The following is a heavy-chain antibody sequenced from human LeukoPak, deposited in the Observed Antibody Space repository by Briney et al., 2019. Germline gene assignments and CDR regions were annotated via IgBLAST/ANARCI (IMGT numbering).Heavy chain of an antibody. CDR2: INHSGST. V-gene: IGHV4-34*01. D-gene: IGHD6-25*01. J-gene: IGHJ5*02. Sequence: SETLSLTCAVYGGSFSGYYWSWIRQPPGKGLEWIGEINHSGSTNYNPSLKSRVTISVDTSKNQFSLKLSSVTAADTTVYYCARGVSGDWFDPWGQGTLVTVSS. CDR3: ARGVSGDWFDP. CDR1: GGSFSGYY.